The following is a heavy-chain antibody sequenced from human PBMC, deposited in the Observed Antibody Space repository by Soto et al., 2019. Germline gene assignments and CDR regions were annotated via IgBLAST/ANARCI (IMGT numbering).Heavy chain of an antibody. CDR3: ARTARGYSYGYPRYYYGMDV. Sequence: GESLKISCKGSGYSFTSYWISWVRQMPGKGLEWMGRIDPSDSYTNYSPSFQGHVTISADKSISTAYLQWSSLKASDTAMYYCARTARGYSYGYPRYYYGMDVWGQGTTVTVSS. CDR1: GYSFTSYW. V-gene: IGHV5-10-1*01. J-gene: IGHJ6*02. D-gene: IGHD5-18*01. CDR2: IDPSDSYT.